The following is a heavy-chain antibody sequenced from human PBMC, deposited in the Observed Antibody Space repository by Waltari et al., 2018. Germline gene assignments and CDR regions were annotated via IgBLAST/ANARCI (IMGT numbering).Heavy chain of an antibody. Sequence: EVQLVESGGDLVQPGGSLRLSCAASGFTFSSYAMSWVRQAPGKGMEWVSAISGTGGSTYYADSVKGRFTISRDNSKNTLYLQMNSLRAEDAAVYYCATRGTYYKFDYWGQGSLVTVSS. J-gene: IGHJ4*02. D-gene: IGHD1-26*01. CDR1: GFTFSSYA. CDR3: ATRGTYYKFDY. V-gene: IGHV3-23*04. CDR2: ISGTGGST.